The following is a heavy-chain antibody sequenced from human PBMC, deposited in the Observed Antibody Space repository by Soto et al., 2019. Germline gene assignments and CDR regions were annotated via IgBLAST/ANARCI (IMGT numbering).Heavy chain of an antibody. J-gene: IGHJ4*02. Sequence: SETLSLTCTVSGGSISSYYWSWIRQPPGKGLEWIGYIYYSGSTNYNPSLKSRVTISVDRSKNQFSLKLSSVTAADTAVYYCDRGRDGAYLAYWGQGTLATVS. CDR3: DRGRDGAYLAY. CDR2: IYYSGST. D-gene: IGHD4-17*01. CDR1: GGSISSYY. V-gene: IGHV4-59*12.